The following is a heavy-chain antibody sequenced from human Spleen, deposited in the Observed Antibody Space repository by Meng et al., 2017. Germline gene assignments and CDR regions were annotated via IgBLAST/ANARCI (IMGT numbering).Heavy chain of an antibody. Sequence: EVRLSESGGALVQLGGSLRLSCAASGFAFGSNAMTWVRQAPGKGLVWVSRTNSDGSSTRYADSVKGRFTISRDNAKNTLYLQMNSLRAEDTAVYYCARDRRSSDLPDYWGQGTLVTVSS. CDR2: TNSDGSST. CDR1: GFAFGSNA. D-gene: IGHD3/OR15-3a*01. CDR3: ARDRRSSDLPDY. J-gene: IGHJ4*02. V-gene: IGHV3-74*01.